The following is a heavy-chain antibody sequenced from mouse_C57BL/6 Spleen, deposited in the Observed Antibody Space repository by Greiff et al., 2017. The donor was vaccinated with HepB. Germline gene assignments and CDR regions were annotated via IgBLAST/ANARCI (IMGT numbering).Heavy chain of an antibody. V-gene: IGHV14-4*01. CDR3: TIGLGRD. J-gene: IGHJ2*01. CDR2: IDPENGDT. CDR1: GFNIKDDY. Sequence: VQLKQSGAELVRPGASVKLSCTASGFNIKDDYMHWVKQRPEQGLEWIGWIDPENGDTEYASKFQGKATITADTSSNTAYLQLSSLTSEDTAVYYCTIGLGRDWGQGTTLTVSS. D-gene: IGHD4-1*01.